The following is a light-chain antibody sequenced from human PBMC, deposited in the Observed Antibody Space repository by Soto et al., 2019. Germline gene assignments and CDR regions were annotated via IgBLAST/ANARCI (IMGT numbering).Light chain of an antibody. CDR3: SSYAGSRNG. CDR1: SSDVGGYNY. J-gene: IGLJ1*01. Sequence: QSALTQPPSASGSPGQSVAISCTGTSSDVGGYNYVSWYQQHPGKAPQLMIYEVNKRPSGVPDRLSGSKSGNTASLTVSSHKADDEADDYCSSYAGSRNGFGTGTKGTVL. CDR2: EVN. V-gene: IGLV2-8*01.